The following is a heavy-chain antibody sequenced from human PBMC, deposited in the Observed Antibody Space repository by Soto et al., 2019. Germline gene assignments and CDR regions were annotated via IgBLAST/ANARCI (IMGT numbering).Heavy chain of an antibody. CDR1: GYTFTSYA. Sequence: ASVKVSCKASGYTFTSYAMHWVRQAPGQRLEWMGWINAGNGNTKYSQKFQGRVTITRDTSVSTAYMELSSLRSEDTAVYYCASAEGSSGPFDYWGQGTLVTVSS. V-gene: IGHV1-3*01. D-gene: IGHD6-19*01. J-gene: IGHJ4*02. CDR2: INAGNGNT. CDR3: ASAEGSSGPFDY.